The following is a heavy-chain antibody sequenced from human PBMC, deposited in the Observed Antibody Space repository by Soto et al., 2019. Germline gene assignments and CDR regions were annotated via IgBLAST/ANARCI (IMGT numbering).Heavy chain of an antibody. D-gene: IGHD6-13*01. CDR3: ARDFSPYSSSWYYFDY. J-gene: IGHJ4*02. Sequence: ASVKVSCKASGYTFTSYGISWVRQDPGQGLEWMGWISAYNGNTNYAQKLQGRVTMTTDTSTSTAYMELRSLRSDDTAVYYCARDFSPYSSSWYYFDYWGQGTLVTVSS. V-gene: IGHV1-18*01. CDR2: ISAYNGNT. CDR1: GYTFTSYG.